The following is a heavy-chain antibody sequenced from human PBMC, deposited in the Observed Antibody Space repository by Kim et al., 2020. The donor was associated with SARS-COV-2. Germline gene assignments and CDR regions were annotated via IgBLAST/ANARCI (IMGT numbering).Heavy chain of an antibody. V-gene: IGHV4-39*01. J-gene: IGHJ4*02. CDR2: IYYSGST. CDR3: ARHPDYYDSSGFDY. Sequence: SETLSLTCTVSGGSISSSSYYWGWIRQPPGKGLEWIGSIYYSGSTYYNPSLKSRVTISVDTSKNQFSLKLSSVTAADTAVYYCARHPDYYDSSGFDYWGQGTLVTVSS. CDR1: GGSISSSSYY. D-gene: IGHD3-22*01.